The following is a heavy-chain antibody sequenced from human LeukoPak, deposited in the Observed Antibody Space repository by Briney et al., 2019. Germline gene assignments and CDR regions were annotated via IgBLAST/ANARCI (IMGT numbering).Heavy chain of an antibody. CDR2: INTGNGNT. V-gene: IGHV1-3*04. Sequence: GASVKVSCKASGYTSTRYPIHWVRQAPGQRLEWMGWINTGNGNTKYSQKFQGRVAITRDTSASTAYMDLSSLRSEDTAVYYCARSIIIVPNTSYYYYYMDVWGQGTTVTVSS. CDR3: ARSIIIVPNTSYYYYYMDV. CDR1: GYTSTRYP. D-gene: IGHD2/OR15-2a*01. J-gene: IGHJ6*02.